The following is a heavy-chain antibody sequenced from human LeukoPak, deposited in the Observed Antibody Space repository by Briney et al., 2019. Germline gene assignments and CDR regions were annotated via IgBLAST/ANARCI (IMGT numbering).Heavy chain of an antibody. CDR2: IYYSGST. D-gene: IGHD5-12*01. CDR3: ARVRSLYSGYDSHFDY. Sequence: KPSETLSLTCTVSGGSISSYYWSWIRQPAGKGLEWIGYIYYSGSTNYNPSLKSRVTISVDTSKNQFSLKLSSVTAADTAVYYCARVRSLYSGYDSHFDYWGQGTLVTVSS. CDR1: GGSISSYY. V-gene: IGHV4-59*01. J-gene: IGHJ4*02.